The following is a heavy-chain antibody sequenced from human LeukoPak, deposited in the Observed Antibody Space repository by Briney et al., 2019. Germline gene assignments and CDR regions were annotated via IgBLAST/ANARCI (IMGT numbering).Heavy chain of an antibody. J-gene: IGHJ4*02. CDR3: ARVDGDDYGDYVGLSVSY. Sequence: SETLSLTCTVSGGSISSYYWSWIRQPPGKGLEWIGYIYYGGSTYYNPSLKSRVTISVDTSKNQFSLKLSSVTAADTAVYYCARVDGDDYGDYVGLSVSYWGQGTLVTVSS. D-gene: IGHD4-17*01. CDR1: GGSISSYY. CDR2: IYYGGST. V-gene: IGHV4-30-4*01.